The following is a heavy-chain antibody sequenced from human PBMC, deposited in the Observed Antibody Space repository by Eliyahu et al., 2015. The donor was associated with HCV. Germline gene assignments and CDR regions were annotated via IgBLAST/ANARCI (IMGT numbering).Heavy chain of an antibody. CDR2: IYATGTT. CDR3: ARDRDSYDYFFDY. J-gene: IGHJ4*02. V-gene: IGHV4-61*02. Sequence: QVQLQESGPGLVKPPQTLSLTCTVSGASISSRNYYWSWIRQPAGKELEWIGRIYATGTTSYNPSLKSRVTISIDTSRNQFSLRLSSVTAADTAIYYCARDRDSYDYFFDYWGRGSLVTVSS. CDR1: GASISSRNYY. D-gene: IGHD5-12*01.